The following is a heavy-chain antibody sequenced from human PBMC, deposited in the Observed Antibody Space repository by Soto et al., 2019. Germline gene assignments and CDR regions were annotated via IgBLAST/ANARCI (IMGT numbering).Heavy chain of an antibody. V-gene: IGHV1-46*01. J-gene: IGHJ6*02. CDR2: INPSGGST. Sequence: ASVKVSCKASGYTFTSYYMHWVRQAPGQGLEWMGIINPSGGSTSYAQKFQGRVTMTRDTSTSTVYMELSSLRSEDTAVYYCASPLSPKGGAMGYYYYYGMDVWGQGTTVTVSS. CDR3: ASPLSPKGGAMGYYYYYGMDV. CDR1: GYTFTSYY. D-gene: IGHD5-18*01.